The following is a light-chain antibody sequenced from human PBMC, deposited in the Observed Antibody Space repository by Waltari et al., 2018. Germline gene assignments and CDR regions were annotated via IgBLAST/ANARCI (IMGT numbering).Light chain of an antibody. Sequence: QSVLTQAPSASGTPGRGVTVSCSGSDSNIGANSVTWYQHVPGAAPKVLIYRSNQRPSGAPDRFSGSKSGTSASLAISGLRSEDEADYYCAAWDDRLDSYVF. CDR1: DSNIGANS. J-gene: IGLJ1*01. V-gene: IGLV1-44*01. CDR2: RSN. CDR3: AAWDDRLDSYV.